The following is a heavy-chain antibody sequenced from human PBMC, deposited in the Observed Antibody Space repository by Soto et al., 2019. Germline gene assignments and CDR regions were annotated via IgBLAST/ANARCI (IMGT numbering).Heavy chain of an antibody. J-gene: IGHJ6*02. CDR1: GGTFSSYA. CDR3: ARSPSYYDILTGYYRPQGMDV. Sequence: SVKVSCKASGGTFSSYAISWVRQAPGQGLEWMGGIIPIFGTANYAQKFQGRVTITAYESTSTAYMELSSLRSEDTAVYYCARSPSYYDILTGYYRPQGMDVWGQGTTVTVSS. CDR2: IIPIFGTA. D-gene: IGHD3-9*01. V-gene: IGHV1-69*13.